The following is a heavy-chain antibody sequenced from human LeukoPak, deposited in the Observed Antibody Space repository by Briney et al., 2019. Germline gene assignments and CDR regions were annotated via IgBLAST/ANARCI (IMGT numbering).Heavy chain of an antibody. Sequence: GGSLRLSCAASGFTFRSYSMNWVRQAPGKGLEWVPSISSSSSYIYYADSVKGRFTISRDNAKNSLYLQMNSLRAEDTAVYYCARDQERNAVAGTLGYWGQGTLVTVSS. V-gene: IGHV3-21*01. CDR1: GFTFRSYS. D-gene: IGHD6-19*01. CDR2: ISSSSSYI. J-gene: IGHJ4*02. CDR3: ARDQERNAVAGTLGY.